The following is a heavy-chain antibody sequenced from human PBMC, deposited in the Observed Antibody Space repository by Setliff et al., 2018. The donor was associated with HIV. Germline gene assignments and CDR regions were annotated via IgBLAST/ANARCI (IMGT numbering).Heavy chain of an antibody. V-gene: IGHV1-2*06. CDR3: ARVSSFNKIIREAFDI. CDR2: INPNRGDT. CDR1: GYTFTSYG. D-gene: IGHD3-10*01. Sequence: ASVKVSCKASGYTFTSYGISWVRQAPGQGLEWMGQINPNRGDTKSHHKFADRLIMSRDTSLTTVYMELTSLRSDDTAVYYCARVSSFNKIIREAFDIWGQGTLVTVSS. J-gene: IGHJ3*02.